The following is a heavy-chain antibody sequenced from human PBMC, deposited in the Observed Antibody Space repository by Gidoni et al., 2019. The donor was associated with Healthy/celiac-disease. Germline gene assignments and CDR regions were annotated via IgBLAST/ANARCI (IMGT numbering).Heavy chain of an antibody. CDR1: GFTFSSYG. CDR2: IWYDGSNK. V-gene: IGHV3-33*01. CDR3: ARHGAVYGMDV. D-gene: IGHD1-26*01. J-gene: IGHJ6*02. Sequence: QVQLVESGGGVVQPGRSLRLSCAASGFTFSSYGMHWVRQAPGKGLAGVAVIWYDGSNKYYADSVKGRFTISRDNSKNTLYLQMNSLRAEDTAVYYCARHGAVYGMDVWGQGTTVTVSS.